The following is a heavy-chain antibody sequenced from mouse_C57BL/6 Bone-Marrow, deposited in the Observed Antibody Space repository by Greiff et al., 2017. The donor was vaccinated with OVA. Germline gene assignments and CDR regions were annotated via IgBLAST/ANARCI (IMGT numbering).Heavy chain of an antibody. J-gene: IGHJ1*03. D-gene: IGHD1-1*01. CDR3: ARSGSYYYGSSYWYFDV. V-gene: IGHV1-75*01. CDR2: IFPGSGST. Sequence: QVQLKQSGPELVKPGASVKISCKASGYTFTDYYINWVKQRPGQGLEWIGWIFPGSGSTYYNEKFKGKATLTVDKSSSTAYMLLSSLTSEDSAVYFCARSGSYYYGSSYWYFDVWGTGTTVTVSS. CDR1: GYTFTDYY.